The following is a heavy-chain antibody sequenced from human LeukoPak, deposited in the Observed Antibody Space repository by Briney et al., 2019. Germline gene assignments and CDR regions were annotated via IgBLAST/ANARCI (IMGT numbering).Heavy chain of an antibody. CDR2: INPNSGGT. CDR1: GYTFTGYY. V-gene: IGHV1-2*02. D-gene: IGHD3-22*01. Sequence: GASVKVSCKASGYTFTGYYMHWVRQAPGQGLEWMGWINPNSGGTNYAQKFQGRVTMTRDTSISTDYMELSRLRSDDTAVYYCARDGGSGYPDLNWFDPWGQGTLVTVSS. J-gene: IGHJ5*02. CDR3: ARDGGSGYPDLNWFDP.